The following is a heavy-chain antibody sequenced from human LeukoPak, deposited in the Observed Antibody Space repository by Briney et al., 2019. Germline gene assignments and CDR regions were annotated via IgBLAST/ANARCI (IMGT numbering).Heavy chain of an antibody. CDR3: AKGSDSSGWNAFDI. J-gene: IGHJ3*02. D-gene: IGHD6-19*01. CDR1: GFTFDDCA. Sequence: GGSLRLSCAASGFTFDDCAMHWVRQAPGKGLEWVSGISWNSGSIGYADSVKGRFTISRDNAKNSLYLQMNSLRAEDTALYYCAKGSDSSGWNAFDIWGQGTMVTVSS. CDR2: ISWNSGSI. V-gene: IGHV3-9*01.